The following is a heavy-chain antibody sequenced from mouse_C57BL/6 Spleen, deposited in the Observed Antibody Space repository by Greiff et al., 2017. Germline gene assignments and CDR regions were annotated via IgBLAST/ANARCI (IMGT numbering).Heavy chain of an antibody. CDR3: ARTGTTYFDD. V-gene: IGHV1-55*01. Sequence: QVHVKQPGAELVKPGASVKMSCKASGYTFTSYWITWVKQRPGQGLEWIGDIYPGSGSTNYNEKFKSKATLTVDTSSSTAYMQLSSLTSEDSAVYYCARTGTTYFDDWGTGTTVTVSS. J-gene: IGHJ1*03. CDR1: GYTFTSYW. CDR2: IYPGSGST. D-gene: IGHD1-1*02.